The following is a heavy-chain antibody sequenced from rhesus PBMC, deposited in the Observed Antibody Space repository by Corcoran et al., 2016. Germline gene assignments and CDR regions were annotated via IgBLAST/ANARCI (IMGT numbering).Heavy chain of an antibody. J-gene: IGHJ4*01. Sequence: QVKLQQWGAGLVKPSETLSLTCAVYGGSISGYSWSWLRQPPGKRLEWIGNIVGNSARTNYNPSLKKRVTMSKDTSKNQFSLKLSSVTAADTAVYYCARGFTAGTFDYWGQGVLVTVSS. D-gene: IGHD2-27*01. CDR1: GGSISGYS. CDR2: IVGNSART. CDR3: ARGFTAGTFDY. V-gene: IGHV4-73*01.